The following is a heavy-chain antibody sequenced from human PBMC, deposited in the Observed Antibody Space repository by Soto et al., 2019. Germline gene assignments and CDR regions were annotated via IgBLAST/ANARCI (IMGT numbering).Heavy chain of an antibody. CDR2: IIPILGTA. V-gene: IGHV1-69*13. Sequence: SVKVSCKASGGTFSSYAISWVRQAPGQGLEWMGGIIPILGTANYAQKFQGRVTITADESTSTAYMELSSLRSEDTAVYYCATPFDCSGGSCYPPYYYHGMDVWGQGTTVTVSS. CDR3: ATPFDCSGGSCYPPYYYHGMDV. D-gene: IGHD2-15*01. J-gene: IGHJ6*02. CDR1: GGTFSSYA.